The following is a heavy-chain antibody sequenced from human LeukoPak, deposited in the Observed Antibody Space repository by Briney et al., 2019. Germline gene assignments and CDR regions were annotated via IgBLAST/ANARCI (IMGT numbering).Heavy chain of an antibody. CDR2: IYYSGST. J-gene: IGHJ6*02. V-gene: IGHV4-59*12. D-gene: IGHD5-24*01. CDR3: GRDRNLQDPWLGHPYGMDV. Sequence: PSETLSLTCTVSGGSISSYYWSWIRQPPGKGLEWIGYIYYSGSTNYNPSLKSRVTISVDTSKNQFSLKLSSVTAADTAVYFCGRDRNLQDPWLGHPYGMDVWGQGTTVTVSS. CDR1: GGSISSYY.